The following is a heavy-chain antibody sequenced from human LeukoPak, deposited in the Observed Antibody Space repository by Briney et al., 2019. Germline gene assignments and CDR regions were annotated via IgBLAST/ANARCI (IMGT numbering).Heavy chain of an antibody. CDR3: ARARLGEETFDY. J-gene: IGHJ4*02. Sequence: PGGSLRLSCAASGFTFSDHYMDWVRQAPGKGLEWVGRTRNKANSYTTEYAASVKGGFTISRDDSKNSLYLQMNSLKTEDTAVYYCARARLGEETFDYWGQGALVTVSS. CDR1: GFTFSDHY. D-gene: IGHD3-10*01. CDR2: TRNKANSYTT. V-gene: IGHV3-72*01.